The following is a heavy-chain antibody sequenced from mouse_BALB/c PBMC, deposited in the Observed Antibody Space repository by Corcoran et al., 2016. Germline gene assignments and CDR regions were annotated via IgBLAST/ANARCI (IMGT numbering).Heavy chain of an antibody. Sequence: QVTLKESGPGILQPSQTLSLTCSFSGFSLSTSGMGVSWIRQPSGKGLEWLAHIYWDDDKRSNPSLKSRLTISKDTSRNQVFLKITSVDTADTATYYGARVPTPYAMDYWGQGTSVTFSS. CDR1: GFSLSTSGMG. D-gene: IGHD2-14*01. CDR3: ARVPTPYAMDY. CDR2: IYWDDDK. V-gene: IGHV8-12*01. J-gene: IGHJ4*01.